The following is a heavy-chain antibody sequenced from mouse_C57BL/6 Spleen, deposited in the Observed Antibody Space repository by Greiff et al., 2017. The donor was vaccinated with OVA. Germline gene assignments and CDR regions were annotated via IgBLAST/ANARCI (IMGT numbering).Heavy chain of an antibody. V-gene: IGHV1-64*01. Sequence: QVQLQQPGAELVKPGASVKLSCKASGYTFTSYWMHWVKQRPGQGLEWIGMIHPNSGSTNYNEKFKSKATLTVAKSSSTAYMQLSSLTSEDSAVYYCARSRGNYFDYWGQGTTLTVSS. CDR2: IHPNSGST. J-gene: IGHJ2*01. CDR3: ARSRGNYFDY. CDR1: GYTFTSYW.